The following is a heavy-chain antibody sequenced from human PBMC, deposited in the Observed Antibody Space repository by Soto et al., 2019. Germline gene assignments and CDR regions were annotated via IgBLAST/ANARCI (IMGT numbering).Heavy chain of an antibody. CDR1: GFSFGSYA. D-gene: IGHD3-3*01. V-gene: IGHV3-23*01. CDR2: ISGSDGKT. CDR3: ARWSYLDY. Sequence: PGGSLRLSWAASGFSFGSYALSWVRQAPGKGLEWVSTISGSDGKTFYADSVKGRFSISRDTSQSTLYLQMNSLRADDTAMYDCARWSYLDYWGQGTRVTVSS. J-gene: IGHJ4*02.